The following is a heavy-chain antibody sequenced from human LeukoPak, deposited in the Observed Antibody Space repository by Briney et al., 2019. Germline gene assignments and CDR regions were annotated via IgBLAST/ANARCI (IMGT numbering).Heavy chain of an antibody. D-gene: IGHD1-7*01. V-gene: IGHV4-4*07. CDR1: GGSISSYY. CDR2: IYTSGST. CDR3: ARALGDWNYADDAFDI. J-gene: IGHJ3*02. Sequence: PSETLSLTCTVSGGSISSYYWSWIRQPAGKGLEWIGRIYTSGSTNYNPSLKSRVTMSVDTSKNQFSLKLSSVTAADTAVYYCARALGDWNYADDAFDIWGQGTMVTVSS.